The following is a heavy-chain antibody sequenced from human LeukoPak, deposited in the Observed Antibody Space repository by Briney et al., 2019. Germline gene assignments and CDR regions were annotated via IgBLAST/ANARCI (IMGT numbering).Heavy chain of an antibody. Sequence: GESLKISCKGSGYSFTSYWISWVRQMPGKGLEWMVRIDPSDSYTNYSPSFQGHVTISADKSISTAYLQWSSLKASDTAMYYCARPKGYCSSTSCYEGNDAFDIWGQGTMVTVSS. CDR2: IDPSDSYT. D-gene: IGHD2-2*01. CDR1: GYSFTSYW. J-gene: IGHJ3*02. CDR3: ARPKGYCSSTSCYEGNDAFDI. V-gene: IGHV5-10-1*01.